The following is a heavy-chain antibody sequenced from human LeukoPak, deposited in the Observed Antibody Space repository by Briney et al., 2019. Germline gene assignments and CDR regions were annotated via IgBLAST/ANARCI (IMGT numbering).Heavy chain of an antibody. CDR1: GYTFTSYG. D-gene: IGHD2-21*02. Sequence: SVKVSCKASGYTFTSYGISWVRQAPGQGLEWMGWISAYNGNTNYAQKLQGRVTMTTDTSTSTAYMELRSLRSDDTAVYYCARDIASYCGGDCYSYYYYGMDVWGQGTTVTVSS. J-gene: IGHJ6*02. V-gene: IGHV1-18*01. CDR3: ARDIASYCGGDCYSYYYYGMDV. CDR2: ISAYNGNT.